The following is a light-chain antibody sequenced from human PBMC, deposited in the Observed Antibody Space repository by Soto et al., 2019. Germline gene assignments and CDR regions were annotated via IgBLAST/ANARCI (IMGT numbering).Light chain of an antibody. CDR2: GAS. V-gene: IGKV3-20*01. CDR1: QSVGSIY. CDR3: QQYGSSPGT. Sequence: EIVLTQSPGTLSLSPGERATLSCRASQSVGSIYLAWYQQKPGQAPRLLIYGASSRATGIPDRFSGSGSGTDFTLTISRLEPEDFAVYYCQQYGSSPGTFGQGTKVEL. J-gene: IGKJ1*01.